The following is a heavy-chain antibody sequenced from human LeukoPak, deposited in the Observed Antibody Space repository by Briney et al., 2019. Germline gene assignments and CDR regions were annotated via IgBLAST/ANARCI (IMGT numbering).Heavy chain of an antibody. J-gene: IGHJ2*01. V-gene: IGHV1-46*01. CDR2: IHPSGGST. D-gene: IGHD4-17*01. CDR1: GYTFTNYY. Sequence: ASVKVSCKASGYTFTNYYIHWVRQAPGQGLEWMGKIHPSGGSTSYPQNFQGRVTMIRDTSTGTVYMELSSLRSEDTAVYFCARSSTVTAARWHFDLWGRGTLATVSS. CDR3: ARSSTVTAARWHFDL.